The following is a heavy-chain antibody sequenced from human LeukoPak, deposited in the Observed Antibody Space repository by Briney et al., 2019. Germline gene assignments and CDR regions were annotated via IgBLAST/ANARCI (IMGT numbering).Heavy chain of an antibody. D-gene: IGHD2-2*01. J-gene: IGHJ4*02. CDR3: ARDLKGYCSSTSCYEGDGFDY. Sequence: GGSLRLSCAASGFTFSSYSMNWVRQAPGKGLEWVSSISSSSTYIYYADSVKGRFTISRDNAKNSLYLQMNSLRAEDTAVYYCARDLKGYCSSTSCYEGDGFDYWGQGTLVTVSS. CDR2: ISSSSTYI. CDR1: GFTFSSYS. V-gene: IGHV3-21*01.